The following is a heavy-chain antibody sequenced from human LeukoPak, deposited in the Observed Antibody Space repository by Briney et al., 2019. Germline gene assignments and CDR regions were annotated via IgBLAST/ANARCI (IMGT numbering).Heavy chain of an antibody. J-gene: IGHJ3*02. Sequence: PSETLSLTCAVYGGPFSGYFWSWIRQPPAKGLEWIGEINHSGNTNYNPSLKGRVIISVDKSKNQFSLKLNSVTAADTAVYYCAFWQRGFNAFDIWGQGTVVTVSS. CDR1: GGPFSGYF. D-gene: IGHD1-26*01. CDR3: AFWQRGFNAFDI. V-gene: IGHV4-34*01. CDR2: INHSGNT.